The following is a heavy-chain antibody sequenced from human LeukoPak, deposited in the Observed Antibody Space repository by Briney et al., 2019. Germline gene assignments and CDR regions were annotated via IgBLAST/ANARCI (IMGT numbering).Heavy chain of an antibody. Sequence: SETLSLTCTVSGGSISSSSYYWGWIRQPPGKGLEWIGSIYDSGSIYYNPSLKSRLTISEDTSKNQFSLKMNSVTAADTAVYYCARDNSVGDSAWWFDPWGQGTLVTVSS. CDR1: GGSISSSSYY. J-gene: IGHJ5*02. CDR2: IYDSGSI. V-gene: IGHV4-39*02. CDR3: ARDNSVGDSAWWFDP. D-gene: IGHD5-12*01.